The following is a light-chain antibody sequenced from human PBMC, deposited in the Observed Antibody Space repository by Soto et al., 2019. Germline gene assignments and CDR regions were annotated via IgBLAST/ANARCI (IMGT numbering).Light chain of an antibody. CDR1: QDISDY. J-gene: IGKJ4*01. CDR2: AAS. CDR3: QQLNSYPLT. V-gene: IGKV1-9*01. Sequence: DIQLTQSPSFLSASVGDRVTITCRASQDISDYLAWNQQRPGKAPKLLIYAASTLQSGVPSRFSGSGSGTEFTLTISSLQPEDFATYSCQQLNSYPLTFGGGTKVDIK.